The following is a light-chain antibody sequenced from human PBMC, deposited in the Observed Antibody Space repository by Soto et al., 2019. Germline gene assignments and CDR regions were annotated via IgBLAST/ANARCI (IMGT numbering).Light chain of an antibody. Sequence: QSVLTQPASVSGSPGQSITISCTGTISDVGRYNYVSWYQQHPGKAPQLIIYEVTNRPSEISNRFSGSKSGNTASLTISGLQAEDEGDYSCTSYTSSNSWEFGGGTKLTVL. J-gene: IGLJ3*02. V-gene: IGLV2-14*01. CDR2: EVT. CDR1: ISDVGRYNY. CDR3: TSYTSSNSWE.